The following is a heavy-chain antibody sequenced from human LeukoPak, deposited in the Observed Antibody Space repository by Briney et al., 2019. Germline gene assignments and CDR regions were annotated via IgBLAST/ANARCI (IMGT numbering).Heavy chain of an antibody. D-gene: IGHD3-10*01. J-gene: IGHJ5*02. CDR3: ARDRGITTARGVPSWFDP. V-gene: IGHV4-61*02. CDR2: IYTTGSP. Sequence: PSETLSLTCTVSGGSVSSSNYYWTWIRQPAGKGLEWIGRIYTTGSPSYSPSLKSRVTISVDTSTNQFSLNLTSVSAADTAVYYCARDRGITTARGVPSWFDPWGQGTLVTVSS. CDR1: GGSVSSSNYY.